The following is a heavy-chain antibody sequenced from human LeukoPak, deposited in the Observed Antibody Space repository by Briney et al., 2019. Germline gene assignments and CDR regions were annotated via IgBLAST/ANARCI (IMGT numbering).Heavy chain of an antibody. Sequence: ASETLSLTCTVSGGSISSSSYYWGWIRQPPGKGLEWIGSIYYSGSTYYNPSLKSRVTISVDTSKNQFSLKLSSVTAADTAVYYCARGKQGYCSSTSCYTGGGEYYFDYWGQGTLVTVSS. CDR1: GGSISSSSYY. CDR3: ARGKQGYCSSTSCYTGGGEYYFDY. V-gene: IGHV4-39*07. D-gene: IGHD2-2*02. CDR2: IYYSGST. J-gene: IGHJ4*02.